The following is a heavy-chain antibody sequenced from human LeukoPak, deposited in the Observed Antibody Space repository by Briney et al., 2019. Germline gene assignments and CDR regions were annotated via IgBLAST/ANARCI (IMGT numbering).Heavy chain of an antibody. J-gene: IGHJ4*02. CDR1: GFTFSSYG. D-gene: IGHD2-2*01. Sequence: GGSLRLSCAASGFTFSSYGIHWVRQAPGKGLEWMAFIRYDGSNKYYADSVKGRFTISRDNSKNTLYLQMNSLRAEDTAVYYCAKENCSSTSCYIDYWGQGTLVTVSS. CDR2: IRYDGSNK. V-gene: IGHV3-30*02. CDR3: AKENCSSTSCYIDY.